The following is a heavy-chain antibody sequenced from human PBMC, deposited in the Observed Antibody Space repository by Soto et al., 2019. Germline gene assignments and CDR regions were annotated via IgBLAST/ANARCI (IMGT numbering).Heavy chain of an antibody. D-gene: IGHD7-27*01. CDR1: GGSISSGDYY. CDR2: IYYSGST. Sequence: QVQLQESGPGLVKPSQTLSLTCTVSGGSISSGDYYWSWIRQPPGKGLEWIGYIYYSGSTYYNPSLKSRVTXXAXPXXNQSSLKLSSVTAADTAVYYCARAHWGSSSWYFDLWGRGTLVTVSS. J-gene: IGHJ2*01. CDR3: ARAHWGSSSWYFDL. V-gene: IGHV4-30-4*01.